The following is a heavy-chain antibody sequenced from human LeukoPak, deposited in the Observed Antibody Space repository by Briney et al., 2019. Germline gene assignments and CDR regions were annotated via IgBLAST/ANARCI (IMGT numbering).Heavy chain of an antibody. D-gene: IGHD3-3*01. CDR3: ARAAYTLGGGYYTDDY. Sequence: ASVKVSCKASGYTFTGYYMHWVRQAPGQGLEWMGRINPNSGGTNYAQKFQGRVTMTRDTSISTAYMELSRLRSDDTAVYYCARAAYTLGGGYYTDDYWGQGTLVTVSS. J-gene: IGHJ4*02. V-gene: IGHV1-2*06. CDR1: GYTFTGYY. CDR2: INPNSGGT.